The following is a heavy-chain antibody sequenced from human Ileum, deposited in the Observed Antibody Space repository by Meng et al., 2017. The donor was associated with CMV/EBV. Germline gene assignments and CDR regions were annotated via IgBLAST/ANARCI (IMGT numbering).Heavy chain of an antibody. Sequence: GGSLRLSCTASGFTLSSYAMHWVRQAPGKGLEWVAVISYDGNIKYYADSVKSRFTISRDNSNNTVYLQMNSLRAEDTAVYYCASPLIATGDSWSRFQHWGQGTLVTVSS. CDR2: ISYDGNIK. CDR3: ASPLIATGDSWSRFQH. V-gene: IGHV3-30*04. D-gene: IGHD6-13*01. J-gene: IGHJ1*01. CDR1: GFTLSSYA.